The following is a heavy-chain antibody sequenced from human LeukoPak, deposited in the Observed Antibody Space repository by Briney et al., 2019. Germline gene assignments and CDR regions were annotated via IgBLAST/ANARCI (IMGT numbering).Heavy chain of an antibody. CDR2: INHSGST. CDR1: GGSFSGYY. J-gene: IGHJ4*02. V-gene: IGHV4-34*01. D-gene: IGHD6-6*01. Sequence: PSETLSLTCAVYGGSFSGYYWSWIRQPPGKGLEWIGEINHSGSTNYNPSLKSRVTISVDTSKNQFSLKLSSVTAADTAVYYCARPPRGGSSNDDYWGQGTLVTVSS. CDR3: ARPPRGGSSNDDY.